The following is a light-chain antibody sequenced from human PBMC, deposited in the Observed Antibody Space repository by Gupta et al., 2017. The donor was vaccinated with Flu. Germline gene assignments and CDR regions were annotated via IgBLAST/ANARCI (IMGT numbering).Light chain of an antibody. CDR1: QSVSSTSTFMTY. Sequence: DTVMTQSPDSVAVSLGARATIDCKSSQSVSSTSTFMTYLAWYQQRPGHPPKLLIYWASTRESGVPDRFSGRGSGTDFTLTISSLQAEDVALYYCLQDVSTPHTFGRGTKLQIK. J-gene: IGKJ4*01. CDR2: WAS. CDR3: LQDVSTPHT. V-gene: IGKV4-1*01.